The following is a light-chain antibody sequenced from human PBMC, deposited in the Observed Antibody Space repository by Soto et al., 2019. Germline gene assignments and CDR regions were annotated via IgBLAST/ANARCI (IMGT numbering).Light chain of an antibody. CDR2: EVD. CDR1: SSDVGGYNY. Sequence: QSVLTQPRSVSGSPGQSVTISCTGTSSDVGGYNYVSWYQQHPGKAPKLVIFEVDKWPSGVPDRFSGSRSDNTASLTISGLQAEDEADYYCCSYAARGTFVFGVGTKLTVL. J-gene: IGLJ1*01. V-gene: IGLV2-11*01. CDR3: CSYAARGTFV.